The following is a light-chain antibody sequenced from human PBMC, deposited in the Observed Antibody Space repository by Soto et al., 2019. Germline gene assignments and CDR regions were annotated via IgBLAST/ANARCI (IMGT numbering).Light chain of an antibody. CDR3: QQYNSYWT. Sequence: DIQMTQSPSTLSASVGDRVTITCRASQSISSWLAWYQQKPGKAPKLLIYKASSLESGVPSRFSGSGSGTEFTLTISRLQPDDVANYYCQQYNSYWTFGQGTKLEIK. CDR1: QSISSW. CDR2: KAS. V-gene: IGKV1-5*03. J-gene: IGKJ1*01.